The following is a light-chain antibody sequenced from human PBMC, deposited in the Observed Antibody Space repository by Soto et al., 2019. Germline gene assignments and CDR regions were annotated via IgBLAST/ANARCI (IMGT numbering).Light chain of an antibody. CDR2: DAS. J-gene: IGKJ1*01. V-gene: IGKV3-11*01. CDR1: QSVSSY. Sequence: EIVLTQSPGTLSLSPGERATLSCRASQSVSSYLAWYQQKPGQAPRLLIYDASTRATGISARFSGSGSGTDFPLTISSLEPEDFAIYYCQQRSNWPVTFGQGTKMEVK. CDR3: QQRSNWPVT.